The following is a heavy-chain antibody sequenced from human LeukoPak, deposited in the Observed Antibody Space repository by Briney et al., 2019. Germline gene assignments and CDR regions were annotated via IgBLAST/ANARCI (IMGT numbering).Heavy chain of an antibody. CDR3: ARWGVGWLQFSDAFDI. J-gene: IGHJ3*02. CDR2: ISRSGGST. CDR1: GLTFSGYA. V-gene: IGHV3-23*01. D-gene: IGHD5-24*01. Sequence: GGSLRLSCAASGLTFSGYAMTWVRQAPGKGLEWVSAISRSGGSTNYADSVKGRFTISRDNSKNTVYLQMNSLRAEDTAVYYCARWGVGWLQFSDAFDIWGQGTMVTVSS.